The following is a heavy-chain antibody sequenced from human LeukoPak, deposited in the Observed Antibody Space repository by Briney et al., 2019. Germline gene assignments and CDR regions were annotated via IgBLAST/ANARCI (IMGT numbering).Heavy chain of an antibody. CDR2: IEQDESEK. V-gene: IGHV3-7*03. CDR1: GFMFNDYY. CDR3: ARLVGDVTTWDC. Sequence: GGSLRLSCAASGFMFNDYYMSWIRQAPGKGLEWVASIEQDESEKYYVDSVKGRFTTSRDNAKSSLYLQMNALRGEDTAVYYCARLVGDVTTWDCWGQGTLVTVSS. J-gene: IGHJ4*02. D-gene: IGHD1-26*01.